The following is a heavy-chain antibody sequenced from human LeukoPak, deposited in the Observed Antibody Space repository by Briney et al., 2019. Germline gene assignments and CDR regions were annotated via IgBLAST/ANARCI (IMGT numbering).Heavy chain of an antibody. CDR3: ARDSGTQGPYYYGLDV. CDR2: ISSGGGSR. CDR1: GSTLSSSW. J-gene: IGHJ6*02. Sequence: GGSLRLSCAASGSTLSSSWMPWVRQVPGRGLVWVSRISSGGGSRDYADSVKGRFTISRDNAKTTLYLQMNSLRPEDTAVYYCARDSGTQGPYYYGLDVWGQGTTVTVSS. V-gene: IGHV3-74*01. D-gene: IGHD1-7*01.